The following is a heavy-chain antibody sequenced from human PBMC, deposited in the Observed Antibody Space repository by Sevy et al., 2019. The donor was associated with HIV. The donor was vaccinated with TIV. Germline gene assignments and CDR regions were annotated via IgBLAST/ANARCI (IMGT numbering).Heavy chain of an antibody. CDR2: ISYDGDRK. D-gene: IGHD6-13*01. CDR1: GFTFSRNG. CDR3: AKESVSWYLDF. J-gene: IGHJ4*02. V-gene: IGHV3-30*18. Sequence: GGSLRLSCAASGFTFSRNGMNWVRQVPGKGLDWVELISYDGDRKNYADSVKGRFTISRDNSKNTVYLHMNSLRSEDTAVYYCAKESVSWYLDFWGQGTLVTVSS.